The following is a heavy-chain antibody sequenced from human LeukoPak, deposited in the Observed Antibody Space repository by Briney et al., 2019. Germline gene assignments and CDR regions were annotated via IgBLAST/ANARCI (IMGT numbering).Heavy chain of an antibody. J-gene: IGHJ5*02. V-gene: IGHV4-34*01. D-gene: IGHD2-2*01. CDR3: AYCSSTSCYPRFDP. CDR2: INHSGST. Sequence: SETLSLTCAVYGGSFSGYYWSWIRQPPGKGLEWIGEINHSGSTNYNPSLKSRVTISVDTSKNQFSLKLSSVAAADTAVYYCAYCSSTSCYPRFDPWGQGTLVTVSS. CDR1: GGSFSGYY.